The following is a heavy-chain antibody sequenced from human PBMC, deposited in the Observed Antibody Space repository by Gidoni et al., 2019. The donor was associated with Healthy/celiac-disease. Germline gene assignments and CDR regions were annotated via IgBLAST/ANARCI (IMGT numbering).Heavy chain of an antibody. CDR1: GFTFSSYG. CDR2: IWYDGSNK. Sequence: QVQLVESGGGVVQPGRSMRLSCAASGFTFSSYGMHWVRQAPGKGLEWVAVIWYDGSNKYYADSVKGRFTISRDNSKNTLYLQMNSLRAEDTAVYYCARDRLGSAAGHFDYWGQGTLVTVSS. V-gene: IGHV3-33*01. D-gene: IGHD6-13*01. J-gene: IGHJ4*02. CDR3: ARDRLGSAAGHFDY.